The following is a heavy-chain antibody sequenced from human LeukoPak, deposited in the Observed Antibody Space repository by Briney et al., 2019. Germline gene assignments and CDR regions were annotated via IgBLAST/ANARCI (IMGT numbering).Heavy chain of an antibody. Sequence: SETLSLTCTVSGYSISSGYYRGWIRQPPGKGLEWIGSIYHSGSTYYNPSLKSRVTIAVDTSKNQFSLKLSSVTAADTAVYYCAREAGGYYFDYWGQGTLVTVSS. D-gene: IGHD3-10*01. CDR2: IYHSGST. J-gene: IGHJ4*02. CDR1: GYSISSGYY. CDR3: AREAGGYYFDY. V-gene: IGHV4-38-2*02.